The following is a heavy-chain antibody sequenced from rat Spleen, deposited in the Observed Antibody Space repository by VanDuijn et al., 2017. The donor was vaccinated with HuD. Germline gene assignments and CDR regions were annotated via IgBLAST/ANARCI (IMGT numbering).Heavy chain of an antibody. V-gene: IGHV5-29*01. CDR2: VSHDGSNI. CDR3: VRHGRGKISYYYVLDA. J-gene: IGHJ4*01. Sequence: EVQLVETGGGLVQPGRSLKLSCAASGITFSDYYMAWVRQAPTKGLEWVASVSHDGSNIYYRDSVKGRFIISRDNAKSTLYLQVDSLKSEDTATYYCVRHGRGKISYYYVLDAWGQGASVTVSS. D-gene: IGHD4-5*01. CDR1: GITFSDYY.